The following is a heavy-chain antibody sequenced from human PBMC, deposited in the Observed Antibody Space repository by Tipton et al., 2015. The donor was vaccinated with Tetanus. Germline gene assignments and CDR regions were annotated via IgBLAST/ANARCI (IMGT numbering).Heavy chain of an antibody. J-gene: IGHJ4*02. CDR2: IYPGDSDT. D-gene: IGHD3-22*01. Sequence: QLVQSGAEVKKPGESLKISCKGSGYSFTSYWIGWVRQMPGKGLEWMGIIYPGDSDTRYSPSFQGQVTISADKSISTAYLQWSSLKASDTAMYYCAGCYYYDSSGYYEGGGYYFDYWGQGTLATVSS. CDR3: AGCYYYDSSGYYEGGGYYFDY. V-gene: IGHV5-51*01. CDR1: GYSFTSYW.